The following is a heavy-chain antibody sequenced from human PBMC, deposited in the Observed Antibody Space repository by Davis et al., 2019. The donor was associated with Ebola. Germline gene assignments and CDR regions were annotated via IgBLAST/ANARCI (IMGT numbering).Heavy chain of an antibody. V-gene: IGHV4-34*01. D-gene: IGHD3-10*01. CDR3: ARWLYFGSGPQNSYGMDL. Sequence: MPSETLSLTCTVYIGSSSAYYWSWIRQPPGKGLEWIGEINHIGSTSYSPSLKSRVAISIDTSKKQFSLMLTSVTAADTGVYYCARWLYFGSGPQNSYGMDLWGHGTTVTVSS. CDR1: IGSSSAYY. CDR2: INHIGST. J-gene: IGHJ6*02.